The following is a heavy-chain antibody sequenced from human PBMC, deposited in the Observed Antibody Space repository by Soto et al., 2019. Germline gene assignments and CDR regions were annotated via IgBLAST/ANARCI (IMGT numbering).Heavy chain of an antibody. CDR1: GGSISSSSYY. D-gene: IGHD6-13*01. J-gene: IGHJ4*02. Sequence: QLQLQESGPGLVKPSETLSLTCTVSGGSISSSSYYWGWIRQPPGKGLEWIGSIYYSGSTYYNPSLKSRVTISVDTSKNQFSLKLSSVTAADTAVYYCARQGAAAGLYFDYWGQGTLVTVSS. CDR2: IYYSGST. V-gene: IGHV4-39*01. CDR3: ARQGAAAGLYFDY.